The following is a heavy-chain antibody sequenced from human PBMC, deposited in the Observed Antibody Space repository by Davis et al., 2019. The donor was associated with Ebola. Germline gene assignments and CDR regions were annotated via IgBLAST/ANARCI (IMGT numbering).Heavy chain of an antibody. CDR2: VYYDGAT. CDR1: GGSISSYY. V-gene: IGHV4-59*01. Sequence: SETLSLTCTVSGGSISSYYWSWIRQPPGKGLQWIGYVYYDGATNYNPSLKSRITIAVDTSKNQFSLKVNSVTAADMAVYYCARMRFGDLRDDYYYYGMDVWGQGTTVTVSS. J-gene: IGHJ6*02. D-gene: IGHD3-10*01. CDR3: ARMRFGDLRDDYYYYGMDV.